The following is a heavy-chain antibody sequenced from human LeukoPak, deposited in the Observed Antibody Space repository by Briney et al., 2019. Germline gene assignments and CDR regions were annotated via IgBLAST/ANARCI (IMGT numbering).Heavy chain of an antibody. CDR1: GYTFTSYG. J-gene: IGHJ4*02. D-gene: IGHD6-13*01. CDR3: ARDQRSSSWYSTPGDY. CDR2: ISAYNGNT. V-gene: IGHV1-18*01. Sequence: ASVKVSCKASGYTFTSYGISWVRQAPGQGLEWMGWISAYNGNTNYAQKLQGRVTMTTDTSTSTAYMELRSLRSDDTAVYYCARDQRSSSWYSTPGDYWGQGTLVTVSS.